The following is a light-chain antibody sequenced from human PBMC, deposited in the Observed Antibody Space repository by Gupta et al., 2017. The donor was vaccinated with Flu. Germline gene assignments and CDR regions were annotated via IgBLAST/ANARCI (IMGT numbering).Light chain of an antibody. Sequence: TVRTTCKGDSLRNCYTSCYHQKPDQAPCLIIYAKKIRHAGIPDPFSGSSSGNTAALTITWAQADDEADYYCNARDNTYNHQAVFGGGTKLTVL. CDR1: SLRNCY. CDR3: NARDNTYNHQAV. CDR2: AKK. V-gene: IGLV3-19*01. J-gene: IGLJ2*01.